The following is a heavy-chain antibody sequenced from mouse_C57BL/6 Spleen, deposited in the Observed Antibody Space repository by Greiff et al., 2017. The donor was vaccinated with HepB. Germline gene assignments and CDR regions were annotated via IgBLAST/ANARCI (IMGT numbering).Heavy chain of an antibody. CDR3: ARGGLYSILFDY. V-gene: IGHV1-22*01. CDR1: GYTFTDYN. D-gene: IGHD2-5*01. Sequence: VQLKESGPELVKPGASVKMSCKASGYTFTDYNMHWVKQSHGKSLEWIGYINPNNGGTSYNQKFKGKATLTVNKSSSTAYMELRSLTSEDSAVYYWARGGLYSILFDYWGQGTTLTVSS. J-gene: IGHJ2*01. CDR2: INPNNGGT.